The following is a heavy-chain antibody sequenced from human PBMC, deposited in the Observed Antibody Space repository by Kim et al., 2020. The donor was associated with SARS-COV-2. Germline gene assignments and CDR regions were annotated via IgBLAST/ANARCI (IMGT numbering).Heavy chain of an antibody. CDR3: ARATTTIFGVVSEFDY. D-gene: IGHD3-3*01. J-gene: IGHJ4*02. Sequence: PPIKSRVTIAVDTSKNQFSLKLSSMTAADTAVYYCARATTTIFGVVSEFDYWGQGTLVTVSS. V-gene: IGHV4-31*02.